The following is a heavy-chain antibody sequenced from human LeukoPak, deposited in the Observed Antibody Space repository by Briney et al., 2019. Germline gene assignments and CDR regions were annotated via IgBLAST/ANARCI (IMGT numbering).Heavy chain of an antibody. Sequence: GGSLRLSCVASGFYFSDYGMNWVRQAPGKGLEFVSSISSSGGYIYHAESLKGRFTMSRDNAENSVYLQMNSLSVEDTAVYFCVRDHYGNSGYSLWGQGTLVTVSS. CDR3: VRDHYGNSGYSL. CDR2: ISSSGGYI. D-gene: IGHD2-2*03. J-gene: IGHJ1*01. V-gene: IGHV3-21*01. CDR1: GFYFSDYG.